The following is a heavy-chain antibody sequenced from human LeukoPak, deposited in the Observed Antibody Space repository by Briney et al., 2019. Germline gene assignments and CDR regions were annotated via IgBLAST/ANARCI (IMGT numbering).Heavy chain of an antibody. J-gene: IGHJ4*02. D-gene: IGHD3-22*01. CDR3: ARLRREDYYDSSGYYYLSFDY. CDR1: GGSFSGYY. Sequence: SETLSLTCAVYGGSFSGYYWSWIRQPPGKGLEWIGEINHSGSTNYNPSLKSRVTISVDTSKNQFSLKLSSVTAADTAVYYCARLRREDYYDSSGYYYLSFDYWGQGTLVTVSS. V-gene: IGHV4-34*01. CDR2: INHSGST.